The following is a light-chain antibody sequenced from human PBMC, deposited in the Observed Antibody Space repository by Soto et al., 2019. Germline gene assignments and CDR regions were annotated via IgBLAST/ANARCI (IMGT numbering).Light chain of an antibody. J-gene: IGLJ1*01. CDR3: AAWDDSLNGFYV. V-gene: IGLV1-44*01. Sequence: QSVLTQPPSATGIPGQRVTISCSGSSSNIGSNTVNWYQQLPGTAPKLLIYNNNQRPSGVPARISGSKSGTSASLAIGGLQSEDEADYYCAAWDDSLNGFYVFGTGTKVTVL. CDR1: SSNIGSNT. CDR2: NNN.